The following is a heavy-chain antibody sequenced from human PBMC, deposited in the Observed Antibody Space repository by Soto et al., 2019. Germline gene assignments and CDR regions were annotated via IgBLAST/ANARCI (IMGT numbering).Heavy chain of an antibody. D-gene: IGHD6-13*01. CDR2: ISGSGGST. V-gene: IGHV3-23*01. CDR1: GFTFSSYA. Sequence: GGSLRLSCAASGFTFSSYAMSWVRQAPGKGLEWVSAISGSGGSTYYADSVKGRFTISRDNSKNTLYLQMNSLRAEDTAVYYCAKDVGHLRDTLLIAAGRYFDYWGQGTLVTVSS. J-gene: IGHJ4*02. CDR3: AKDVGHLRDTLLIAAGRYFDY.